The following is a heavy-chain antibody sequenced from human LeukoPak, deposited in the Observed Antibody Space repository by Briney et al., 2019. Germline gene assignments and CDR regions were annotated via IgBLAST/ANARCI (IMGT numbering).Heavy chain of an antibody. J-gene: IGHJ4*02. CDR2: ISWDGGST. D-gene: IGHD6-13*01. V-gene: IGHV3-43D*03. Sequence: GGSLRLSCAASGFTFDDYAMHWVRQAPGKGLEWVSLISWDGGSTYYADSVKGRFTISRDNAKNSLYLQMNSLRAEDTAVYYCARDIGSCSWSDYWGQGTLVTVSS. CDR1: GFTFDDYA. CDR3: ARDIGSCSWSDY.